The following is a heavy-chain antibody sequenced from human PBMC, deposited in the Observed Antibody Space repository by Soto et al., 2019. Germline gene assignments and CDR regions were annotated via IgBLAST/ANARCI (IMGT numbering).Heavy chain of an antibody. V-gene: IGHV4-59*01. J-gene: IGHJ4*02. D-gene: IGHD4-17*01. CDR1: GGSISSYY. Sequence: SETLSLTCTVSGGSISSYYWSWIRQPPGKGLEWIGYIYYSGSTNYNPSLKSRVTISVDTSKNQFSLKLGSVTAADTAVYYCARAYGDYVFVYWGQGTLVTVS. CDR2: IYYSGST. CDR3: ARAYGDYVFVY.